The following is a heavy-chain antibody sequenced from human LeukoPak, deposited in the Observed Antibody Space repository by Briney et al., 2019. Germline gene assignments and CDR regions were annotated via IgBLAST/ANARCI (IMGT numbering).Heavy chain of an antibody. V-gene: IGHV4-59*08. CDR1: GGSISSYY. Sequence: PSETLSLTCTVSGGSISSYYWSWIRQPPGQGLEWIGYIYYSGSTNYNPSLKSRVTISVDTSKNQFSLKLSSVTAADTAVYYCARQLIGDAFDIWGQGTMVTVSS. CDR2: IYYSGST. CDR3: ARQLIGDAFDI. J-gene: IGHJ3*02.